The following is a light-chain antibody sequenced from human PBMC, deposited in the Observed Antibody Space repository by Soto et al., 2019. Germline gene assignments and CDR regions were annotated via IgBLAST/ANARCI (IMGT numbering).Light chain of an antibody. CDR1: SSNIGAGYD. Sequence: QSVLTQPPSVSGAPGQRVTISCTESSSNIGAGYDVHWYQQLPGTAPKLLIYGNSNRPSGVPDRFSGSKSGTSASLAITGLQDEDVVDYYCRSYDSSLRGWVFGGGTKVTVL. J-gene: IGLJ3*02. CDR2: GNS. CDR3: RSYDSSLRGWV. V-gene: IGLV1-40*01.